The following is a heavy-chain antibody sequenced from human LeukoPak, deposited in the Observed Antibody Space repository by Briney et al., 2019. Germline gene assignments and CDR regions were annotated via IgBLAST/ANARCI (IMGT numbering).Heavy chain of an antibody. CDR1: GFTFSSYA. V-gene: IGHV3-30*04. J-gene: IGHJ2*01. Sequence: GRSLRLSCAASGFTFSSYAMHWVRQAPGKGLEWVAVISYDGSNKYYADSVKGRFTISRDNSKNTLYLQMSSLSAEDTAVYFCAKDGAANSYWYFDLWGRGTLVTVSS. D-gene: IGHD4/OR15-4a*01. CDR2: ISYDGSNK. CDR3: AKDGAANSYWYFDL.